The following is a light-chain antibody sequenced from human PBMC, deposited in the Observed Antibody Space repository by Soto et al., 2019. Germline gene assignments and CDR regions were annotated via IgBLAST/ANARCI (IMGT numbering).Light chain of an antibody. V-gene: IGLV2-14*01. CDR3: SSYTSSNTLV. CDR2: DVS. CDR1: SSDVGGSNY. J-gene: IGLJ2*01. Sequence: QSALTQPASVSGSPGQSITISCTGTSSDVGGSNYVSWYQQHPGKAPKLMIYDVSNRPSGVSNRFSGSKSGNTASLTISGLRADDEADYYCSSYTSSNTLVFGGGTKVTVL.